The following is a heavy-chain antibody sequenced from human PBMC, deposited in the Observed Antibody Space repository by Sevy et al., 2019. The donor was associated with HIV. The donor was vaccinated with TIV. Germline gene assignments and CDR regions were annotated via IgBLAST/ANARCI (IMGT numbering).Heavy chain of an antibody. CDR1: GFSLNTYR. Sequence: GGSLRLSCAASGFSLNTYRMSWVRQAPGKGLEWVANIKQDGSVTYYVDSVKGRFTISIDNARNFLYLQMNSLRAEDTARYYCVRSVAADGSFWGQGTLVTVSS. J-gene: IGHJ1*01. D-gene: IGHD6-13*01. V-gene: IGHV3-7*01. CDR2: IKQDGSVT. CDR3: VRSVAADGSF.